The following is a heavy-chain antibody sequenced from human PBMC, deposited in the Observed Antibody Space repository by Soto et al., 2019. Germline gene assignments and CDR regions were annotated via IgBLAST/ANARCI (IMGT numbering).Heavy chain of an antibody. CDR2: INHSGST. J-gene: IGHJ4*02. Sequence: PSETLSLTCAVYGGSFSGYYWSWIRQPPGKGLEWIGEINHSGSTNYNPSLKSRVTISVDTSKNQFSLKLSSVTAADTAVYYCARGRRYSSGWLDYWGQGTLVTVSS. CDR3: ARGRRYSSGWLDY. CDR1: GGSFSGYY. D-gene: IGHD6-19*01. V-gene: IGHV4-34*01.